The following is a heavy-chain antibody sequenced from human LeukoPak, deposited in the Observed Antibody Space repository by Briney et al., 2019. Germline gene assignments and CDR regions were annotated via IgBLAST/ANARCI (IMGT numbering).Heavy chain of an antibody. CDR3: ARRVSASGRDYFDY. J-gene: IGHJ4*02. D-gene: IGHD2-2*01. CDR1: GASISGYY. V-gene: IGHV4-59*08. Sequence: SQTLSLTCTVSGASISGYYWSWIRQPPGKGLEWIGYIYYSGSTTYNPSLKSRVTISVDTSKNHFSLKLSSVTAADTAVYYCARRVSASGRDYFDYWGQGTLVTVSS. CDR2: IYYSGST.